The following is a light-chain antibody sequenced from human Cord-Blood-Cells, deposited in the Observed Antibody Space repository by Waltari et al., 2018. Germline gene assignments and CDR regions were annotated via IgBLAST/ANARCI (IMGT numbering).Light chain of an antibody. CDR2: GAS. V-gene: IGKV3-15*01. CDR3: QQYNNGPPIP. J-gene: IGKJ5*01. Sequence: EIVMPPSPATLSVSPGARATLSCRASPSVSSNLAWYQQNPGQAPMLLIYGASTRATGIPARFSGSGSGTEFTLTISSLQSEDFAVYYCQQYNNGPPIPFGQGTRLEIK. CDR1: PSVSSN.